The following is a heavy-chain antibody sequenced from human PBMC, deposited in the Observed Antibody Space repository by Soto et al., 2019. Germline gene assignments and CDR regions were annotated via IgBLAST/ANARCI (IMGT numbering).Heavy chain of an antibody. CDR1: GFTFSKFA. V-gene: IGHV3-23*01. Sequence: GGSLRLSCAASGFTFSKFAMTWARQAPGKGLEWVSAISSTGAGTYYVDSVKGRFTVSRDNAKNTVYLQMNSLRAEDTAVYYCAKDTYYHDSSGYYIFYYWGQGTLVTVSS. CDR3: AKDTYYHDSSGYYIFYY. CDR2: ISSTGAGT. J-gene: IGHJ4*02. D-gene: IGHD3-22*01.